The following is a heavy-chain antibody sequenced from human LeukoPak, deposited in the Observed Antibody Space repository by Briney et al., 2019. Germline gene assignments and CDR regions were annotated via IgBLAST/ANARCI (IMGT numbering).Heavy chain of an antibody. J-gene: IGHJ4*02. CDR1: GYTFTGYY. Sequence: ASVKVSCKASGYTFTGYYMHWVRQAPGQGLEWMGWINPNSGGTNYAQKFQSRVTMTRDTSISTAYVELSRLRSDDTAAYYCARGALLLWFGESNDYWGQGTLVTVSS. CDR2: INPNSGGT. D-gene: IGHD3-10*01. V-gene: IGHV1-2*02. CDR3: ARGALLLWFGESNDY.